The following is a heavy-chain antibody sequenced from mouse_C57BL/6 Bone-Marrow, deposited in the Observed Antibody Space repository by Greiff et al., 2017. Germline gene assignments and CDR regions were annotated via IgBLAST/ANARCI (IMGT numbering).Heavy chain of an antibody. D-gene: IGHD1-1*02. Sequence: EVQRVESGGDLVKPGGSLKLSCAASGFTFSSYGMSWVRQTPDKRLEWVATISSGGSYTYYPDSVKGRFTISRDNAKNTLYLQMSSLKSEDTAMYYCARHIPLHYFGYAMDYWGQGTSVTVSS. CDR3: ARHIPLHYFGYAMDY. CDR2: ISSGGSYT. V-gene: IGHV5-6*01. CDR1: GFTFSSYG. J-gene: IGHJ4*01.